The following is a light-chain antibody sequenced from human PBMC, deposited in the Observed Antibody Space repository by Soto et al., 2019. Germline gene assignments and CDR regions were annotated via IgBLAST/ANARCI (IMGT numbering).Light chain of an antibody. CDR1: SSDVGGYNY. J-gene: IGLJ2*01. V-gene: IGLV2-8*01. CDR2: EVS. CDR3: SSYAGSNGVV. Sequence: QSDLTQPPSASGSPGQSVTISCTGTSSDVGGYNYVSWYQQHPGKAPKLMIYEVSKRPSGVPDRFSGSKSGNTASLTVSGLQAEDEADYYCSSYAGSNGVVFGGGTKLTVL.